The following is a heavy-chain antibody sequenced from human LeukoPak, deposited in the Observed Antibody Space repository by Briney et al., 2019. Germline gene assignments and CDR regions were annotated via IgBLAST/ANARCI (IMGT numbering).Heavy chain of an antibody. V-gene: IGHV1-24*01. J-gene: IGHJ6*03. Sequence: ASVKVSCKISGHTLTELSIYWVRRAPGKGLEWMGGFDPEDGETIYAQKFQGRVTMTEDTSTDTAYMELSSLRSEDTAVYYCATSEDKYYYYYMDVWGKGTTVTVSS. CDR2: FDPEDGET. CDR3: ATSEDKYYYYYMDV. CDR1: GHTLTELS.